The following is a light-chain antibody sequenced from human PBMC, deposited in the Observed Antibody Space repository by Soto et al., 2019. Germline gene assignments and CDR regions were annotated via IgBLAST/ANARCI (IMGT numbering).Light chain of an antibody. CDR3: KQYGGAPGT. Sequence: EIVLTQSPGTLSLSPGERATLSCRASQSVPGSSLAWYQQRPGQAPRLLIYGASNRVTGIPDRFSGSGSGTDFTLTISRLEPEDFAVYYCKQYGGAPGTFGQGTNVDIK. CDR2: GAS. V-gene: IGKV3-20*01. CDR1: QSVPGSS. J-gene: IGKJ1*01.